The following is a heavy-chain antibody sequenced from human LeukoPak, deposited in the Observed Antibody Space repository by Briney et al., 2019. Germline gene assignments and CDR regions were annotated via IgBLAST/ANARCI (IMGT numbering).Heavy chain of an antibody. CDR3: AREERDDYGDYAPLENWFDP. J-gene: IGHJ5*02. D-gene: IGHD4-17*01. CDR2: ISAYNGNT. Sequence: GASVKVSCKASGGTFSSYAISWVRQAPGQGLEWMGWISAYNGNTNYAQKLQGRVTMTTDTSTSTAYMELRSLRSDDTAVYYCAREERDDYGDYAPLENWFDPWGQGTLVTVSS. CDR1: GGTFSSYA. V-gene: IGHV1-18*01.